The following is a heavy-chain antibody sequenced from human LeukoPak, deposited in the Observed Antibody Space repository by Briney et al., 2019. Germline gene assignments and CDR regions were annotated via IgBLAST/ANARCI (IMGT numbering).Heavy chain of an antibody. V-gene: IGHV4-30-2*01. J-gene: IGHJ5*02. D-gene: IGHD6-13*01. CDR2: IYHSGST. Sequence: SETLSLTCAVSGGSISSGGYYWSWIRQPPGKGLEWIGYIYHSGSTYYNPSLKSRVTISVDRSKNQFSLKLSSVTAADTAVYYCAAGIAAAGTGFDPWGQGTLVTVSS. CDR3: AAGIAAAGTGFDP. CDR1: GGSISSGGYY.